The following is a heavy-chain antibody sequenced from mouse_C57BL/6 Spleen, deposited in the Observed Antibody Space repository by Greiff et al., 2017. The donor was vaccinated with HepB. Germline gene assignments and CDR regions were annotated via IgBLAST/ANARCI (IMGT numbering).Heavy chain of an antibody. D-gene: IGHD1-1*01. J-gene: IGHJ3*01. Sequence: EVQLQQSGPELVKPGASVKIPCKASGYTFTDYNMDLVKQSHGKSLEWIGDINPNNGGTIYNQKFKGKATLTVDKSSSTAYMELRSLTSEDTAVYYCARKGDYYGSSWFAYWGQGTLVTVSA. CDR1: GYTFTDYN. CDR3: ARKGDYYGSSWFAY. CDR2: INPNNGGT. V-gene: IGHV1-18*01.